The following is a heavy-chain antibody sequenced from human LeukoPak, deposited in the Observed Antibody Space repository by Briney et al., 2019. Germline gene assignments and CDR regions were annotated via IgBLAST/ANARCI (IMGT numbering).Heavy chain of an antibody. V-gene: IGHV4-31*03. CDR2: IYYSGST. J-gene: IGHJ4*02. D-gene: IGHD7-27*01. CDR1: GGSISSGGYY. Sequence: SETLSLTCTVSGGSISSGGYYWSWIRQHPGKGLEWIGYIYYSGSTYYNPSLKSRVTISVDTSKNQFSLKLSSVTAADTAVYYCAKAQVDPLGLYYFDYWGQGTLVTVSS. CDR3: AKAQVDPLGLYYFDY.